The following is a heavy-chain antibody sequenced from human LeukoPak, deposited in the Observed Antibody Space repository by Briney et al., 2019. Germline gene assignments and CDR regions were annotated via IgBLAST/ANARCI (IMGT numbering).Heavy chain of an antibody. CDR1: GGSISSSNW. J-gene: IGHJ4*02. CDR3: ARGGADYGHGTRESQDY. CDR2: IYHSGST. D-gene: IGHD4-17*01. V-gene: IGHV4-4*02. Sequence: SGTLSLICAVSGGSISSSNWWSWVRQPPGKGLEWIGEIYHSGSTNYNPSLKSRVTISVDKSKNQFSLKLSSVTAADTAVYYCARGGADYGHGTRESQDYWGQGTLVTVSS.